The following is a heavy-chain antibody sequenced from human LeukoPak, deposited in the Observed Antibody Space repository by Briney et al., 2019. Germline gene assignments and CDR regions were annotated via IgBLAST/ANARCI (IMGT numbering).Heavy chain of an antibody. V-gene: IGHV4-59*08. D-gene: IGHD3-10*01. CDR1: GGSISSYY. Sequence: SETLSLTCTVSGGSISSYYWSWIRQPPGKGLEWNGYIYYSGTTNYNPSLKSRVTISVDTSKNQFSLKLTSVTAADTVMYYCARHGAGSSWYFDLWGRGTLVTVS. CDR2: IYYSGTT. J-gene: IGHJ2*01. CDR3: ARHGAGSSWYFDL.